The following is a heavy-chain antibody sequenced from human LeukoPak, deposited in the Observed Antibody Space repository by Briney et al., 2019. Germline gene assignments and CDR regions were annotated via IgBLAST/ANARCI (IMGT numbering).Heavy chain of an antibody. J-gene: IGHJ4*02. V-gene: IGHV4-59*01. CDR3: VRNSGTYHYYLDY. CDR1: GGSISSYY. Sequence: SSETLSLTCTVSGGSISSYYWSWIRQPPGKGLEWIGYIYYSGSTNYNPSLKSRVTISVDTSKNQFSLKLSSVTAADTAVYYCVRNSGTYHYYLDYWGQGTLVTVSS. D-gene: IGHD1-26*01. CDR2: IYYSGST.